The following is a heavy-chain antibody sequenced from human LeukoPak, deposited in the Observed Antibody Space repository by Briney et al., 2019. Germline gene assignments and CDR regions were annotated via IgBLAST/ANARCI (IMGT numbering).Heavy chain of an antibody. CDR2: IKEDGSDK. D-gene: IGHD2-2*01. CDR3: ARYCSSTSCIDY. Sequence: GGSLRLSCAASGFTFTNYWMSWVRQAPGKGLEWVANIKEDGSDKYYVDSMKGRFTVSRDNAKNSLYLQMNSLRDEDTAVYYCARYCSSTSCIDYWGQGTLVTVSS. CDR1: GFTFTNYW. V-gene: IGHV3-7*01. J-gene: IGHJ4*02.